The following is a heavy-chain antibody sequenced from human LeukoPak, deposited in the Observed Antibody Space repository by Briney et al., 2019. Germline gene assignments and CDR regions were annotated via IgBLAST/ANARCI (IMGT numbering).Heavy chain of an antibody. D-gene: IGHD3-22*01. CDR3: ASGTYYCDSSGFNGVVAFDI. CDR1: GGSINSDNYY. Sequence: PSETLSLTCTVSGGSINSDNYYWSWIRQPPGKGLEWIGYIHYSGSTNYNPSLKSRVTISVDTSKNQFSLKLSSVTAADTAVYYCASGTYYCDSSGFNGVVAFDIWGQGTMVTVSS. V-gene: IGHV4-61*01. J-gene: IGHJ3*02. CDR2: IHYSGST.